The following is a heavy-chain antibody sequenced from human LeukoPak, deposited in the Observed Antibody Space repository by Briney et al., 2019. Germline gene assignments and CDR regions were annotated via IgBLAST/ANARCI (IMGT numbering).Heavy chain of an antibody. V-gene: IGHV1-69*05. CDR3: ARAPLWFGELWGYYFDY. D-gene: IGHD3-10*01. CDR1: GGTFSSYA. CDR2: IIPIFGTA. J-gene: IGHJ4*02. Sequence: SVKVSCKASGGTFSSYAISWVRQAPGQGLEWMGRIIPIFGTANYAQKFQGRVTITTDESTSTACMELSSLRSEDTAVYYCARAPLWFGELWGYYFDYWGQGTLVTVSS.